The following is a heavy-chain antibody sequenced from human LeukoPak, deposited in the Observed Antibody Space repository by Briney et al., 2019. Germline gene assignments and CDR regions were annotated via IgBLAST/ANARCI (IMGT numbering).Heavy chain of an antibody. CDR1: GYSINSGYT. CDR3: ARENYYGSGRGY. V-gene: IGHV4-38-2*02. J-gene: IGHJ4*02. Sequence: SETLSLTCTVSGYSINSGYTWGWIRQPPGKGLEWIGNIYHSGGTYYNPSLTSRVTISVDTSKNQFSLKLTSVTAADTAVYYCARENYYGSGRGYWGQGTLVTVSS. CDR2: IYHSGGT. D-gene: IGHD3-10*01.